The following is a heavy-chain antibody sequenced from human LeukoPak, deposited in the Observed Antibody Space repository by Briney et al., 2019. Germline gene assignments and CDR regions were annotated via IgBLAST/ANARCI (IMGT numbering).Heavy chain of an antibody. CDR1: GFTFSSYA. J-gene: IGHJ4*02. CDR2: ISYDGSNK. D-gene: IGHD3-10*01. Sequence: HAGRSLRLSCAASGFTFSSYAMHWVRQAPGKGLEWVAVISYDGSNKYYADPVKGRFTISRDNSKNTLYLQMNSLRAEDTAVYYCARAMARDYFDYWGQGTLVTVSS. V-gene: IGHV3-30-3*01. CDR3: ARAMARDYFDY.